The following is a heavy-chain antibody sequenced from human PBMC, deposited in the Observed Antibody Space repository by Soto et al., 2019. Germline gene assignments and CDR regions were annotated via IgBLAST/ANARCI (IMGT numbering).Heavy chain of an antibody. D-gene: IGHD4-17*01. V-gene: IGHV1-8*01. CDR1: GYTFTSHD. CDR3: ASGDYGYDARFDG. Sequence: QVQLVQSGAELKKSGASVKVSCKASGYTFTSHDINWVRQATGQGLEWMGWMNHNSGNTGYAQKFQGRVIMAMTTSISTAYREKTNLRSEDTDVYYCASGDYGYDARFDGWGQGTLVTVSS. CDR2: MNHNSGNT. J-gene: IGHJ4*02.